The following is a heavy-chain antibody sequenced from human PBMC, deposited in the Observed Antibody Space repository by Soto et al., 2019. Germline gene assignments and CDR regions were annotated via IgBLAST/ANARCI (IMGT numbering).Heavy chain of an antibody. CDR3: ARDQVVVVPAAPDY. J-gene: IGHJ4*02. Sequence: GASVKVSCKASGYTFTSYGISWVRQAPGQGLEWMGLISAYNGNTSYAQKLQGRVTMTRDTSTSTVYMELSSLRSEDTAVYYCARDQVVVVPAAPDYWGQGTLVTVSS. CDR2: ISAYNGNT. D-gene: IGHD2-2*01. CDR1: GYTFTSYG. V-gene: IGHV1-18*01.